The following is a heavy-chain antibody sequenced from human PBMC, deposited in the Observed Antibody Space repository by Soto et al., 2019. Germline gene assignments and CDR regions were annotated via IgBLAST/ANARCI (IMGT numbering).Heavy chain of an antibody. CDR2: ISYDGSNK. D-gene: IGHD6-19*01. J-gene: IGHJ4*02. CDR1: GFTFSSYA. Sequence: QVQLVESGGGVVQPGRSLRLSCAASGFTFSSYAMHWVRQAPGKGLEWVAVISYDGSNKYYADSVKGRFTISRDNSKNTLYLQMNSLRAEDTAVYYCASGDIAVAGLDYWGQGTLVTVSS. V-gene: IGHV3-30-3*01. CDR3: ASGDIAVAGLDY.